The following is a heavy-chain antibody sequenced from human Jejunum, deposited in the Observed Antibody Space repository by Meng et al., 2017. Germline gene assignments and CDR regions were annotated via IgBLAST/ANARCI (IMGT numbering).Heavy chain of an antibody. J-gene: IGHJ3*01. Sequence: ASVKVSCKASGYTFTSYYMHWVRQAPGRGLEWMGIINPSGDTTNYAQQFQGRVTLTRDMSSSTFYMELSSLRTDDTAVYYCARGGMWQWVVTFGPYDGFDVWGQGTMVTVSS. CDR2: INPSGDTT. CDR3: ARGGMWQWVVTFGPYDGFDV. D-gene: IGHD6-19*01. V-gene: IGHV1-46*01. CDR1: GYTFTSYY.